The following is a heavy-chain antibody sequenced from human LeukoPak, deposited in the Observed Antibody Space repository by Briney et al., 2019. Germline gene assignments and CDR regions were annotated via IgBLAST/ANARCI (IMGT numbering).Heavy chain of an antibody. CDR3: ARGGGGWSSFDY. CDR2: IYYSGST. CDR1: GGSVSSGSYY. V-gene: IGHV4-61*01. D-gene: IGHD6-19*01. Sequence: SETLSLTCTVSGGSVSSGSYYWSWIRQPPGKGLEWIGYIYYSGSTNYNPSLKSRVTISVDTSKNQFSLKLSSVTAADTAVYYCARGGGGWSSFDYWGQGTLVTVSS. J-gene: IGHJ4*02.